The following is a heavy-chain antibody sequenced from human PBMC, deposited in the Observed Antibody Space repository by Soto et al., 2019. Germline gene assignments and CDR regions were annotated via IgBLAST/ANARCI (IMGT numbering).Heavy chain of an antibody. V-gene: IGHV3-30-3*01. CDR3: ATFPYSSSWDYDY. Sequence: GGSLRLSWAACGFTFSSDAMHWVRQAPGKGLEWVAVISYDGSNKYYADSVKGRFTISRDNSKNTLYLQMNSLRAEDTAVYYCATFPYSSSWDYDYWGQGTLVTVSS. CDR1: GFTFSSDA. D-gene: IGHD6-13*01. CDR2: ISYDGSNK. J-gene: IGHJ4*02.